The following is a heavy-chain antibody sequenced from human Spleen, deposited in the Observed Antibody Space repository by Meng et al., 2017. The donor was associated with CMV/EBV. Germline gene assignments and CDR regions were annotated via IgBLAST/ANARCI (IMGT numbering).Heavy chain of an antibody. V-gene: IGHV1-2*02. J-gene: IGHJ4*02. CDR1: GYTFTSYG. CDR3: AKDASNLWSGYYVDY. D-gene: IGHD3-3*01. Sequence: ASVKVSCKASGYTFTSYGISWVRQAPGQGLEWMGWIHPNSGGTNYAQRFQGRVTMTRDTSVSTVYMELRRLSSDDTAVYYCAKDASNLWSGYYVDYWGQGSLVTVSS. CDR2: IHPNSGGT.